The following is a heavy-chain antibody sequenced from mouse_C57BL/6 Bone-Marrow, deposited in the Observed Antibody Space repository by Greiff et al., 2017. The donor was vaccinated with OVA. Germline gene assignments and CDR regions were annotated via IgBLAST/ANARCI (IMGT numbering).Heavy chain of an antibody. Sequence: QVQLKQSGAELMKPGASVKLSCKATGYTFTGYWIEWVKQRPGHGLEWIGEILPGSGSTNYNEKFKGKATFTADTSSNTAYMQLSSLTTEDSAIYYCARSSITTVVATRYYFDYWGQGTTLTVSS. V-gene: IGHV1-9*01. CDR2: ILPGSGST. CDR3: ARSSITTVVATRYYFDY. J-gene: IGHJ2*01. D-gene: IGHD1-1*01. CDR1: GYTFTGYW.